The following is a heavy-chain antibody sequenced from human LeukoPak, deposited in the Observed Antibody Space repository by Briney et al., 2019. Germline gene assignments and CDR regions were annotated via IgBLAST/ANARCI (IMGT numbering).Heavy chain of an antibody. D-gene: IGHD3-10*01. V-gene: IGHV3-7*02. J-gene: IGHJ4*02. Sequence: GGSLRLSCAASGFTFRRYWMSWARQASGKGLEWVANINQDGSEKYYVDSVKGRFTISRDNAKNSLYLQMDSLRAEDTAVYYCVGLGENYWGQGTLVTVSS. CDR3: VGLGENY. CDR2: INQDGSEK. CDR1: GFTFRRYW.